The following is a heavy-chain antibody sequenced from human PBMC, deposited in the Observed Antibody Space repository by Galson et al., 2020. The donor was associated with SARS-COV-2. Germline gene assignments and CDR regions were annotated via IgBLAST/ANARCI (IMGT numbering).Heavy chain of an antibody. D-gene: IGHD3-10*01. J-gene: IGHJ4*02. CDR1: GFTFDDYA. CDR3: AKVGGVYGSGSQGPEY. Sequence: GGSLTLSCAASGFTFDDYAMHCVRQAPGKGLEWVSGTSWNSCSIGYADSVKGRFTISRDNAKNSLYLQMNSLRAEDTALYYCAKVGGVYGSGSQGPEYWGQGSLVTVSS. V-gene: IGHV3-9*01. CDR2: TSWNSCSI.